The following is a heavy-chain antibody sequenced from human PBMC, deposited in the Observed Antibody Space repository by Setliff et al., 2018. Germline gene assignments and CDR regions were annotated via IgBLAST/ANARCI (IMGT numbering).Heavy chain of an antibody. D-gene: IGHD4-17*01. CDR3: AKATTVTPTLGYFDY. CDR2: INFNADGL. CDR1: GFTFNRHN. J-gene: IGHJ4*02. Sequence: AGGSLRLSCAASGFTFNRHNMNWVRQAPGKGLEWISFINFNADGLYYADSVKGRFTISRDNAKNSLYLQMNSLRAEDTAVYYCAKATTVTPTLGYFDYWGQGTLVTVSS. V-gene: IGHV3-48*04.